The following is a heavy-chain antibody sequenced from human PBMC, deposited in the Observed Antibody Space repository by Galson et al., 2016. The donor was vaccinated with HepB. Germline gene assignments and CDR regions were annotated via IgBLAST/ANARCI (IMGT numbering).Heavy chain of an antibody. CDR2: IWYDGSNR. D-gene: IGHD5-18*01. Sequence: SLRLSCATSGFTFKNYGMHWVRQAPGKGLEWMAVIWYDGSNRYYADSVEGRFTISRDISKNTLYLQMNSLRGEDTAVYYCAKDSSEYTNSYYYFDYWGQGTLVTVSS. V-gene: IGHV3-33*06. J-gene: IGHJ4*02. CDR1: GFTFKNYG. CDR3: AKDSSEYTNSYYYFDY.